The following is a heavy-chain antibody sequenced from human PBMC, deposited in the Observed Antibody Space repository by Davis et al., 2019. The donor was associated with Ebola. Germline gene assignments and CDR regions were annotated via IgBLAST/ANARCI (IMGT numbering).Heavy chain of an antibody. V-gene: IGHV3-7*01. J-gene: IGHJ3*01. CDR2: IKQDGSET. D-gene: IGHD3-22*01. Sequence: PGGSLRLSCAASGFTFSNYWMTWVRQAPVRGLEWVANIKQDGSETQYVDSVRGRFTISRDDAQNSLYLQVNSLRAEDTAMYYCARGGYYESTGYSHAAFDVWGQGTMVTVSS. CDR3: ARGGYYESTGYSHAAFDV. CDR1: GFTFSNYW.